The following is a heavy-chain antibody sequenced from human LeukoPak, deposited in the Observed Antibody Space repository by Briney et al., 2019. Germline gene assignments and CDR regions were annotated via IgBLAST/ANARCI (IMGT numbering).Heavy chain of an antibody. CDR3: ARTTKYSSPFDP. CDR2: ISSNGGST. V-gene: IGHV3-64*01. D-gene: IGHD6-6*01. J-gene: IGHJ5*02. CDR1: GFTFSSYA. Sequence: PGGSLRLSCAASGFTFSSYAMHWVRQAPGKGLEYVSAISSNGGSTYYANSVKGRFTISRDNSKNTLYLQMGSLRAEDMAVYYCARTTKYSSPFDPWGQGTLVTVSS.